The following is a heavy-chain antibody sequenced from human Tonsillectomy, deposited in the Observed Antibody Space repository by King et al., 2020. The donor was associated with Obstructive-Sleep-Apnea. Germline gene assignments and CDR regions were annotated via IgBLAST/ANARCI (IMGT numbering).Heavy chain of an antibody. D-gene: IGHD3-9*01. CDR2: LSGSGYST. CDR3: AKDSYYDLLTGWFDF. J-gene: IGHJ4*02. V-gene: IGHV3-23*04. Sequence: DVQLVESGGGLEQPGGSLKLSCAASGFTFSNFGMTWVRQAPGKGLEWVSGLSGSGYSTYYADSVKGRFTISRDNSKDTLYLQMNSLRAEDTAVYYCAKDSYYDLLTGWFDFWGQGTLVTVSS. CDR1: GFTFSNFG.